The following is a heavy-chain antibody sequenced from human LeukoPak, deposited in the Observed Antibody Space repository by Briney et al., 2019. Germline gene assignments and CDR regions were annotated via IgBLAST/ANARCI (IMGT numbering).Heavy chain of an antibody. J-gene: IGHJ4*02. V-gene: IGHV4-38-2*02. Sequence: SETLSLTCTVSGFSISSGYYWGWVRQPPGKGLEWIGSIFHSGNTFYNPSLKSRVTISVDTSKNQFSLKLSSVTAADTAVYYCARGGLLYDSSGYIDYWGQGTLVTVSS. D-gene: IGHD3-22*01. CDR1: GFSISSGYY. CDR2: IFHSGNT. CDR3: ARGGLLYDSSGYIDY.